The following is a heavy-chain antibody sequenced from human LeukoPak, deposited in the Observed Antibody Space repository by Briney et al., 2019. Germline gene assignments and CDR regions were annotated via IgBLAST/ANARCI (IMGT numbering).Heavy chain of an antibody. CDR3: LSGRSSSPQAY. CDR1: GFTVSNAW. CDR2: IKSKTDGGTK. Sequence: GGSLRLSCAASGFTVSNAWMSWVRQAPGKGLEWGGRIKSKTDGGTKDYAAPVKGRFTISRDDSKNTLYLQMNSLKTEDTAVYYCLSGRSSSPQAYWGQGTLVTVSS. V-gene: IGHV3-15*01. D-gene: IGHD2-2*01. J-gene: IGHJ4*02.